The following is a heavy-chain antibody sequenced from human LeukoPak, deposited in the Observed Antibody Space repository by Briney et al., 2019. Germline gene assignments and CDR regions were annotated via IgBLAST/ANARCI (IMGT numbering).Heavy chain of an antibody. CDR2: IIPIFGTA. Sequence: SVKVSCKAYGGTFSSYAISWGRQAPGQGLEWMGGIIPIFGTANYAQKFQGRVTITADESTSTAYMEPSSLRSEDTAVYYCARVRDQYSSRWYWFFQHWGQGTLVTVSS. V-gene: IGHV1-69*13. CDR1: GGTFSSYA. CDR3: ARVRDQYSSRWYWFFQH. J-gene: IGHJ1*01. D-gene: IGHD6-13*01.